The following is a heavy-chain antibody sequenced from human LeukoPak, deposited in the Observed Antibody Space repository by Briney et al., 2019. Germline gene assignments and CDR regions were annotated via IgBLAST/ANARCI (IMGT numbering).Heavy chain of an antibody. CDR2: IIPIFGTA. CDR1: GGTFSSYA. J-gene: IGHJ6*03. CDR3: ARPDIIVVPAAIDAYYYYYYYMDV. D-gene: IGHD2-2*01. V-gene: IGHV1-69*13. Sequence: SVKVSCKASGGTFSSYAISWVRQAPGQGLEWMGGIIPIFGTANYAQKFQGRVTITADESTSTAYMELSSLRSEDTAVYYCARPDIIVVPAAIDAYYYYYYYMDVWGKGTTVTVSS.